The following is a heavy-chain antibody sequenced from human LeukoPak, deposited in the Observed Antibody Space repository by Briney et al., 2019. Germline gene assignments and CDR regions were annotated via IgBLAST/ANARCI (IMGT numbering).Heavy chain of an antibody. D-gene: IGHD3-9*01. V-gene: IGHV1-18*01. J-gene: IGHJ6*02. CDR3: ARDPGDVLRYFDWSYGMDV. CDR1: GYTFTSYG. Sequence: AASVKVSCKASGYTFTSYGISWVRQAPGQGLEWMGWISAYNGNTNYAQKLQGRVTMTTDTSTSTAYMELRSLRSDDTAVYYCARDPGDVLRYFDWSYGMDVWGQGTTVTASS. CDR2: ISAYNGNT.